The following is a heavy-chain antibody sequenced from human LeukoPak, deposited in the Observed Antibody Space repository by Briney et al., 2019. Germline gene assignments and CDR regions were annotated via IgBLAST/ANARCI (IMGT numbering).Heavy chain of an antibody. V-gene: IGHV4-4*07. D-gene: IGHD3-3*01. CDR3: AREPDTKILFDY. CDR2: IYTSGST. J-gene: IGHJ4*02. Sequence: SETLSLTCTVSGVSISSYYWSWIRQPAGKGLEWIGRIYTSGSTNYNPSLKSRVTMSVDTSNNQFSLKPSSGTAADTAVYYCAREPDTKILFDYWGQGTLVTVSS. CDR1: GVSISSYY.